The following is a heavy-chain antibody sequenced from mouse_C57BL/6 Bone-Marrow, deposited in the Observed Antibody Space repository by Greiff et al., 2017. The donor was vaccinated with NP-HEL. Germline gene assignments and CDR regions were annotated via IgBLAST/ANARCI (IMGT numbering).Heavy chain of an antibody. V-gene: IGHV1-9*01. CDR3: ASLLRAMDY. Sequence: QVQLKQSGAELMKPGASVKLSCKATGFTFTGYWIEWVKQRPGHGLEWIGKILAGSGCTNYNEKVKGKATFTADTSSNTAYMQLSSLTTEDSAIYYCASLLRAMDYWGQGTSVTVSS. CDR1: GFTFTGYW. D-gene: IGHD2-10*01. J-gene: IGHJ4*01. CDR2: ILAGSGCT.